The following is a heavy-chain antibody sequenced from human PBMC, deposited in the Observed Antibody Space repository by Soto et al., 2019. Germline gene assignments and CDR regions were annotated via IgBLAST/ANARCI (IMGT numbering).Heavy chain of an antibody. V-gene: IGHV3-23*01. CDR3: AKRSPYSSGWYSPIFDY. J-gene: IGHJ4*02. CDR1: GFSFSDYA. Sequence: SLRLSCAASGFSFSDYAMSWVRQAPGKGLEWASVISESGGSTHYADSVRGRFTVSRDNSKNSLSLRMNSLRDEDTAVYFCAKRSPYSSGWYSPIFDYWGQGALVTVSS. CDR2: ISESGGST. D-gene: IGHD6-13*01.